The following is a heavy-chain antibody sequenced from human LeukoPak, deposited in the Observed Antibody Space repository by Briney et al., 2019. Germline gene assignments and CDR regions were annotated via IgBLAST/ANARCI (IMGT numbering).Heavy chain of an antibody. Sequence: PGGSLRLSCAASGFIFSGYNMNWVRQAPGKGLEWVSSISHSSTYIYYADSLKGRFTISRDNAKDSLYLQMNSLRAEDTAVYYCARAYADSGDYEAYWGQGTLVTVSS. CDR3: ARAYADSGDYEAY. CDR1: GFIFSGYN. J-gene: IGHJ4*02. D-gene: IGHD4-17*01. CDR2: ISHSSTYI. V-gene: IGHV3-21*01.